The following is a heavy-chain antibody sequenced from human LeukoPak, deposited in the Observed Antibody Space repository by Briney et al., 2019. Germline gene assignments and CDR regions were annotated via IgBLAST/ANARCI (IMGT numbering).Heavy chain of an antibody. CDR2: IYYSGST. CDR3: ARVGRITMVRGVNLEDYYYYYMDV. D-gene: IGHD3-10*01. V-gene: IGHV4-59*01. CDR1: GGSISSYY. Sequence: PSETLSLTCTVSGGSISSYYWSWIRQPPGKGLEWIGHIYYSGSTNYKPSLKSRVTISVDTSKNQFSLKLSSVTAADTAVYYCARVGRITMVRGVNLEDYYYYYMDVWGKGTTVTVSS. J-gene: IGHJ6*03.